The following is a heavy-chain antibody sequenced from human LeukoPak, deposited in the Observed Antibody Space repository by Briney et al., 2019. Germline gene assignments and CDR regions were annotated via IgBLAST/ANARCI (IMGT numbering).Heavy chain of an antibody. CDR2: ISSSSSYI. CDR1: GFTFSSYS. Sequence: GGSLRLSCAASGFTFSSYSMNWDRQAPGKGLEWVSSISSSSSYIYYADSVKGRFTISRDNAKNSLYLQMNSLRAEDTAVYYCARDLYSTGIDYWGQGTLVTVSS. J-gene: IGHJ4*02. CDR3: ARDLYSTGIDY. D-gene: IGHD6-25*01. V-gene: IGHV3-21*01.